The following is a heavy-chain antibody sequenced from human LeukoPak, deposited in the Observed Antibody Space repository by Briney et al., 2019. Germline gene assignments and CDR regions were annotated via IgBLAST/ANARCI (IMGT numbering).Heavy chain of an antibody. D-gene: IGHD2-2*01. CDR1: GGSFSGYY. J-gene: IGHJ5*02. V-gene: IGHV4-34*01. Sequence: PSETLSLTCAVYGGSFSGYYWSWIRQPPGKGLEWIGEINHSGSTNYNPSLKSRVTISVDTSKNQFSLKLSSVTAADTAVYYCARGRIIVPAAANDWFDPWGQGTLVTVSS. CDR3: ARGRIIVPAAANDWFDP. CDR2: INHSGST.